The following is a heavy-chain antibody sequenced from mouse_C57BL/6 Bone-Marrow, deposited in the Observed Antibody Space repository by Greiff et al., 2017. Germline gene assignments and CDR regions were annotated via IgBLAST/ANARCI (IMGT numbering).Heavy chain of an antibody. V-gene: IGHV1-20*01. CDR2: INPYNGDT. CDR1: GYSFTGYF. CDR3: ARDYGSVAY. Sequence: EVKLVESGPELVKPGDSVKISCKASGYSFTGYFMNWVMQSHGKSLEWIGRINPYNGDTFYNQKFKGKATLTVDKSSSTAHMQLRSLTSEDSAVYYCARDYGSVAYWGQGTTLTVSS. J-gene: IGHJ2*01. D-gene: IGHD1-1*01.